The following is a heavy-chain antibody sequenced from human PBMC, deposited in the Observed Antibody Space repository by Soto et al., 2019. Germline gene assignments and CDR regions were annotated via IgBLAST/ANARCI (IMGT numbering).Heavy chain of an antibody. Sequence: QITLKESGPTLVKPTQTLTLTCTFSGFSLSSSGVGVGWIRQPPGKALEWLALTHWNDDDHYSPTLKSRLTITKDTPKNLVVLTLTNMDPVDTATYYCAYRRVSVGFDYWGQGTLVTVSS. V-gene: IGHV2-5*01. D-gene: IGHD1-26*01. CDR3: AYRRVSVGFDY. CDR1: GFSLSSSGVG. J-gene: IGHJ4*02. CDR2: THWNDDD.